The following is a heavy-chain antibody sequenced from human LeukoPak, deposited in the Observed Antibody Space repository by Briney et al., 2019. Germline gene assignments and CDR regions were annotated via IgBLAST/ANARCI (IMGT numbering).Heavy chain of an antibody. CDR1: GFTFSSYG. Sequence: GSLRLSCAASGFTFSSYGMHWVRQAPGKGLEWVAVIWYDGSNKYYADSVKGRFTISRDNSKNTLYLQMNSLRAEDTAVYYCAGTTVTSPFDYWGQGTLVTVSS. V-gene: IGHV3-33*01. CDR3: AGTTVTSPFDY. J-gene: IGHJ4*02. CDR2: IWYDGSNK. D-gene: IGHD4-17*01.